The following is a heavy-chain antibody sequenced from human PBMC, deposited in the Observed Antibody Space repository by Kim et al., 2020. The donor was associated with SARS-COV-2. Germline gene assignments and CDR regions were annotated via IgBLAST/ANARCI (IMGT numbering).Heavy chain of an antibody. CDR2: SNN. V-gene: IGHV3-30*02. J-gene: IGHJ4*02. D-gene: IGHD2-21*01. Sequence: SNNLYGDSVRGRFTISRDNSKNTLYLQMSSLRVEDTAVYYCAKLWNYLESWGQGTLVTVSS. CDR3: AKLWNYLES.